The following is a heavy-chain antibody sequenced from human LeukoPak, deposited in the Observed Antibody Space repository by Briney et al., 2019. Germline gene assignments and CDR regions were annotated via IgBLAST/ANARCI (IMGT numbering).Heavy chain of an antibody. CDR1: GFTFSSYG. V-gene: IGHV3-30*02. D-gene: IGHD2/OR15-2a*01. J-gene: IGHJ4*02. Sequence: GGSLRLSCAASGFTFSSYGMHWVRQTPGKGLEWVAFIRYDGSNQYYPDFVKGRFTISRDNSKNTLYLQMNSLRTEDTAVYYCAKDEGRGGVYLASVDYWGRGTLVTVSS. CDR2: IRYDGSNQ. CDR3: AKDEGRGGVYLASVDY.